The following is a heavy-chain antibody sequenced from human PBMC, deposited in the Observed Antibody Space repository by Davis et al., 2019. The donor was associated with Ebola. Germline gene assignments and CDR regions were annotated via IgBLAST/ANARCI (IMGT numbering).Heavy chain of an antibody. D-gene: IGHD3-3*01. J-gene: IGHJ4*02. CDR3: ARGWLRGYLDS. CDR1: GDSFSSGG. Sequence: PSEPLSLTCAIPGDSFSSGGWNWIRQSPSRGLEWLGRTYYKSKWYNDYAVSVKSRITINPDTSKNQFSLQLNSVTPEDTALYYCARGWLRGYLDSWGQGTLVTVSS. CDR2: TYYKSKWYN. V-gene: IGHV6-1*01.